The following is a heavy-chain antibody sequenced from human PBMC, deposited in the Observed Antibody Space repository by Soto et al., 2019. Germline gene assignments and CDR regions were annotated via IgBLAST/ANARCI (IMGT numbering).Heavy chain of an antibody. D-gene: IGHD3-10*01. CDR3: ARVPWYYYGSGSYTWPDP. V-gene: IGHV1-18*01. CDR2: ISAYNGNT. CDR1: GYTFTSYG. J-gene: IGHJ5*02. Sequence: QVQLVQSGAEVKKPGASVKVSCKASGYTFTSYGISWVRQAPGQGLEWMGWISAYNGNTNYAQKRQGRVTMTTDTSTSTAYMELRSLRSDDTAVYYCARVPWYYYGSGSYTWPDPWGQGTLVTVSS.